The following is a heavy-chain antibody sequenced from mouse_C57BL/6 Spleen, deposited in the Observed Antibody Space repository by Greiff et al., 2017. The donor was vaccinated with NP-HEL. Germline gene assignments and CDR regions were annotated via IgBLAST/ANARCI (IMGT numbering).Heavy chain of an antibody. Sequence: EVKLQESGGGLVQPGGSLSLSCAASGFTFTDYYMSWVRQPPGKALEWLGFISNKANGNTTEYSVSVKGRFTISRAKSQSFLYLHIHALEAEDTATYCGAKYPACLRAMDYWGQGTSVTVSS. CDR3: AKYPACLRAMDY. D-gene: IGHD3-1*01. J-gene: IGHJ4*01. CDR2: ISNKANGNTT. V-gene: IGHV7-3*01. CDR1: GFTFTDYY.